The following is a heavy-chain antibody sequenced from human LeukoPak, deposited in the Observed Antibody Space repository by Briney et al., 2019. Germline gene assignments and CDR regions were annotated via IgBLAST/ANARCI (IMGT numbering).Heavy chain of an antibody. V-gene: IGHV4-39*01. J-gene: IGHJ4*02. CDR1: GGSISSSSYY. CDR2: IYYSGST. D-gene: IGHD3-16*02. Sequence: SETLSLTCTVSGGSISSSSYYWGWIRQPPGKGLEWIGSIYYSGSTYYNPSLKSRVTISVDTSKNQFSLKLSSVTAADTAVCYCARVIPYDYVWGSYRAFDYWGQGTLVTVSS. CDR3: ARVIPYDYVWGSYRAFDY.